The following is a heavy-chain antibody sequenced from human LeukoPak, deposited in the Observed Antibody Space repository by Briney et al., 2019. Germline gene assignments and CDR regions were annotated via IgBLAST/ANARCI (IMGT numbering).Heavy chain of an antibody. CDR2: ISSSGSTI. D-gene: IGHD6-19*01. J-gene: IGHJ4*02. V-gene: IGHV3-48*03. CDR3: AKGKDSVAGATNDY. CDR1: GFTFSSYE. Sequence: GGSLRLSCAASGFTFSSYEMNWVRQAPGKGLEWVSYISSSGSTIYYADSVKGRFTISRDNAKNSLYLQMNSLRAEDTAVYYCAKGKDSVAGATNDYWGQGTLVTVSS.